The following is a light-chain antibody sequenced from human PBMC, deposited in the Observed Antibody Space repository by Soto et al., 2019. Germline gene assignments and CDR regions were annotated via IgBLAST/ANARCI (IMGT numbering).Light chain of an antibody. Sequence: QSALTQPRSVSGSPGQSVTISCTGTSSDVGGYNYVSRYQQHPGKAPKLMIYDVSRRPSGVPDRFSGSKSGNTASLTISGLQAEDEADYYCCSYAGSYTYVFGTETKVTVL. J-gene: IGLJ1*01. CDR1: SSDVGGYNY. CDR3: CSYAGSYTYV. V-gene: IGLV2-11*01. CDR2: DVS.